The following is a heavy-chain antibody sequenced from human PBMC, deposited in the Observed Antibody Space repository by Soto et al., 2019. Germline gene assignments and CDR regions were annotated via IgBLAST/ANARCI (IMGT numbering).Heavy chain of an antibody. CDR1: GFTFVSYA. D-gene: IGHD6-6*01. Sequence: GGSLRLSCAATGFTFVSYAMIFFRHSPFKWLEWVSVISGSGGGTYYADSVKGRFTISRDKSKNTLYLQMNSLRVEDTAVFYCAKTAAARPNLYLDSWGQGTLVTVSS. V-gene: IGHV3-23*01. CDR3: AKTAAARPNLYLDS. CDR2: ISGSGGGT. J-gene: IGHJ4*02.